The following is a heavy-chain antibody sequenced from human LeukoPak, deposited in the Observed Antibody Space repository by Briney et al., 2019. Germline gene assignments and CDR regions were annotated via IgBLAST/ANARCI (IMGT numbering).Heavy chain of an antibody. V-gene: IGHV3-30*02. D-gene: IGHD2-15*01. CDR2: IRYDGSNK. CDR1: GFTFSSYG. J-gene: IGHJ4*02. CDR3: AKDRWAFAHCSGGGCPFHY. Sequence: GGSLRLSCAASGFTFSSYGMHWVRQAPGKGLEWVAFIRYDGSNKYYADSVKGRFTISRDNSKNTLYLQMNSLRAEDTAVYYCAKDRWAFAHCSGGGCPFHYWGQGTLVTVSS.